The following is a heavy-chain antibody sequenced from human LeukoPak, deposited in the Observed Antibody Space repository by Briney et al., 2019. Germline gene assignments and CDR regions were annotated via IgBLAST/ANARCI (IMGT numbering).Heavy chain of an antibody. V-gene: IGHV3-30*18. Sequence: PGGSLRLSCAASGFTFSNYGMHWVRQAPGKGLEWVAVIAYDGSNKYYADSVKGRFTISRDNSKNTLYLQMNSLRAEDTAVYYCAKDPLPDGVNYCDYWGQGTLVTVSS. J-gene: IGHJ4*02. CDR1: GFTFSNYG. CDR3: AKDPLPDGVNYCDY. CDR2: IAYDGSNK. D-gene: IGHD5-24*01.